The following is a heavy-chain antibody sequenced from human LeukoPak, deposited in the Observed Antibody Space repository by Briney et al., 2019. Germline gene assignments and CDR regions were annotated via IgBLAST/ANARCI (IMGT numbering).Heavy chain of an antibody. CDR1: GGSFSNYY. CDR3: ASYIAVAFL. Sequence: SETPSLTCAVYGGSFSNYYWTWIRLTPGRGLEWIGEISHTGDIVNYKPSLRSRVTISVDSSKNQFSLKLSSVTAADTAVYYCASYIAVAFLWGQGTLVTVSS. D-gene: IGHD6-19*01. CDR2: ISHTGDI. J-gene: IGHJ4*02. V-gene: IGHV4-34*01.